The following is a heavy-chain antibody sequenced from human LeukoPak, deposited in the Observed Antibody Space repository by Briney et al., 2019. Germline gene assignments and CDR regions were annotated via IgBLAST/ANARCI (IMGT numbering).Heavy chain of an antibody. D-gene: IGHD6-19*01. Sequence: GGSLRLSCAASGFTFSSYAMSWVRQAPGKGLEWVSVIYSGGSTYYADSVKGRFTISRDNSKNTLYLQMNSLRAEDTAVYYCAREQWRQYYYGKDVWGQGTTVTVSS. V-gene: IGHV3-66*01. CDR2: IYSGGST. CDR1: GFTFSSYA. CDR3: AREQWRQYYYGKDV. J-gene: IGHJ6*02.